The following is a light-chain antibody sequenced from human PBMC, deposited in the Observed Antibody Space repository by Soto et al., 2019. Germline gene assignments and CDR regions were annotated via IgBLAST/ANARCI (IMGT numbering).Light chain of an antibody. CDR2: KAS. CDR3: QQLNFYPLT. CDR1: QTISSW. Sequence: DIQMTQSPSTLSGSVGDRVTITCRASQTISSWLAWYQQKPGKAPKLLIYKASTLKSGVPSRFSGSGSGTEFTLTISGLQPDDFATYYCQQLNFYPLTFGQGTKVDIK. V-gene: IGKV1-5*03. J-gene: IGKJ1*01.